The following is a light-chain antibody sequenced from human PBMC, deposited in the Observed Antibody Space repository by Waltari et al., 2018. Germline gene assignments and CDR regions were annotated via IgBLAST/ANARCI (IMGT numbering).Light chain of an antibody. Sequence: EIVLTQSPATLSLSPGERATLPCRASQRVSNFLAWYQQKPGQAPRLLIYHASNRATGIPARFSGRGSGTDFTLTISSLEPGDSAIYYCQQRANWPPLTFGGGTRVEI. V-gene: IGKV3-11*01. CDR1: QRVSNF. CDR2: HAS. CDR3: QQRANWPPLT. J-gene: IGKJ4*01.